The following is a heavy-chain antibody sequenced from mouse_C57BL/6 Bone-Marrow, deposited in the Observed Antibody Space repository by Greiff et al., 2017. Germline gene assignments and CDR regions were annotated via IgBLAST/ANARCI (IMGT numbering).Heavy chain of an antibody. D-gene: IGHD2-12*01. CDR1: GFNIKDDY. CDR3: TAGGAYYSLYYAMDY. CDR2: IDPENGDT. J-gene: IGHJ4*01. V-gene: IGHV14-4*01. Sequence: EVQLQQSGAELVRPGASVKLSCTASGFNIKDDYMHWVKQRPEQGLEWIGWIDPENGDTEYASKFQGKATITADTSSNTAYLQLSSLTSEDTAVYYCTAGGAYYSLYYAMDYWGQGTSVTVSS.